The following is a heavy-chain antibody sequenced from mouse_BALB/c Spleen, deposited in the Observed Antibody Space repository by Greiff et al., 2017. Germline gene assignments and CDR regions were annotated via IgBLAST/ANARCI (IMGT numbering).Heavy chain of an antibody. Sequence: EVQRVESGPGLVKPSQSLSLTCSVTGYSITSGYYWNWIRQFPGNKLEWMGYISYDGSNNYNPSLKNRISITRDTSKNQFFLKLNSVTTEDTATYYCARDLGNYNFDYWGQGTTLTVSS. J-gene: IGHJ2*01. D-gene: IGHD2-1*01. V-gene: IGHV3-6*02. CDR3: ARDLGNYNFDY. CDR1: GYSITSGYY. CDR2: ISYDGSN.